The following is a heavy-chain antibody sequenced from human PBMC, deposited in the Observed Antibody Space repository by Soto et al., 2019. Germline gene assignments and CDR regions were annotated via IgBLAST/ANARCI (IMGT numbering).Heavy chain of an antibody. Sequence: PSETLSLTCTVSGGSISSYYWSWIRQPPGKGLEWIGYIYYSGSTNYNPSLKSRVTISVDTSKNQLSLKLSSVTAADTAVYYCARGLQENWFDPWGQGTLVTVSS. V-gene: IGHV4-59*08. J-gene: IGHJ5*02. CDR1: GGSISSYY. CDR2: IYYSGST. D-gene: IGHD4-4*01. CDR3: ARGLQENWFDP.